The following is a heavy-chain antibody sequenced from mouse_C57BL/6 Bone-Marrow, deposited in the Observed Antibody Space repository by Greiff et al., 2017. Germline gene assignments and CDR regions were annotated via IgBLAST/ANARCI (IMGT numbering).Heavy chain of an antibody. CDR1: GFTFSSYG. J-gene: IGHJ1*03. CDR2: ISSGGSYT. D-gene: IGHD1-1*01. CDR3: ARRYDYGSSLGYFDV. Sequence: EVKLMESGGDLVKPGGSLKLSCAASGFTFSSYGMSWVRQTPDKRLEWVATISSGGSYTYYPDSVKGRFTISRDNAKNTLYLQMSSLKSEDTAMYYCARRYDYGSSLGYFDVWGTGTTVTVSS. V-gene: IGHV5-6*02.